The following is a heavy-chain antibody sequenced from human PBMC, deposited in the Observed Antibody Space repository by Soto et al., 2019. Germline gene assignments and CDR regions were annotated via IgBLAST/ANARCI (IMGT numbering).Heavy chain of an antibody. D-gene: IGHD5-18*01. CDR2: ISAHNGKT. J-gene: IGHJ4*02. CDR3: ARVDTAMVTASY. Sequence: QVQLVQSGAEVKKPGASVTVSCKASGYSFSSYAISWVRQAPGQGPEWMGWISAHNGKTNYPQKLQGRVTMTTDTSTSPAYMELRSLRSDDTVVYYGARVDTAMVTASYWGQGTLVTVSS. CDR1: GYSFSSYA. V-gene: IGHV1-18*01.